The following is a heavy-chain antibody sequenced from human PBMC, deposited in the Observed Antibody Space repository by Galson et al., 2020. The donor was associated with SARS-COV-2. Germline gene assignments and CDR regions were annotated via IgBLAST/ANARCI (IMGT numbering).Heavy chain of an antibody. CDR1: GDSISGYY. CDR3: ARDGVAGRPFDY. D-gene: IGHD6-19*01. Sequence: SETLSLTCIVSGDSISGYYWTWIRQPAAKGLERIGRIYSSGSTNYNPSLKSRVTMSVDTSKNQFSLSLTSVTAADTAMYYCARDGVAGRPFDYWGQGTLVTVSS. J-gene: IGHJ4*02. V-gene: IGHV4-4*07. CDR2: IYSSGST.